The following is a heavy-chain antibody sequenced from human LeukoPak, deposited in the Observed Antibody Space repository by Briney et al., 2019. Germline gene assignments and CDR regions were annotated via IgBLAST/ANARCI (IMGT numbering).Heavy chain of an antibody. CDR1: GGSFSGYY. CDR2: INHSGST. D-gene: IGHD2-15*01. V-gene: IGHV4-34*01. Sequence: SETLSLTCAVYGGSFSGYYWSWIRQPPGKGLEWIGEINHSGSTNYNPSLKSRVTISVDTSKNQFSLKLSSVTAADTAVYYCARVGYCSGGSCIRIDYWGQGTLVTVSS. CDR3: ARVGYCSGGSCIRIDY. J-gene: IGHJ4*02.